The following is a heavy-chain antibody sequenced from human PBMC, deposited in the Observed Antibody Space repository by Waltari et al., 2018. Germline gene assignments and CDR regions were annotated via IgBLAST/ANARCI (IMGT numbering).Heavy chain of an antibody. D-gene: IGHD2-8*01. V-gene: IGHV3-30*18. CDR1: GFTFSSYG. CDR3: AKDFLTKMALYYGMDV. J-gene: IGHJ6*02. CDR2: ISYDGSNK. Sequence: QVQLVESGGGVVQPGRSLRLSCAASGFTFSSYGMHWVCQAPGKGLEWVAVISYDGSNKYYADSVKGRFTISRDNSKNTLYLQMNSLRAEDTAVYYCAKDFLTKMALYYGMDVWGQGTTVTVSS.